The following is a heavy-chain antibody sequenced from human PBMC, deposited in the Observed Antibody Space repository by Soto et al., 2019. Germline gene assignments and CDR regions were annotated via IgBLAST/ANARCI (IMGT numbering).Heavy chain of an antibody. CDR2: IYYSGST. Sequence: SETLSLTCTVSGGSISSYYWSWIRQPPGKGLEWIGYIYYSGSTNYNPSLKSRVTISVDTSKNQFSLKLSSVTAADTAVYYCARERTTVTTSNWFDPWGQGTLVTVSS. CDR1: GGSISSYY. CDR3: ARERTTVTTSNWFDP. J-gene: IGHJ5*02. V-gene: IGHV4-59*01. D-gene: IGHD4-4*01.